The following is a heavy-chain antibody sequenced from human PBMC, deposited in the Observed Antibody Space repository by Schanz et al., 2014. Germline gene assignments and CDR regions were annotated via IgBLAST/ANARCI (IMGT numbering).Heavy chain of an antibody. Sequence: VQLVESGGGLVKPGGSLRLSCAASGFTFNNFGMNWVRQAPGKGLEWVSCITGGSTTYTYYADSVRGRFTISRDNAKSSGYLQMNSLIAEDTAVYYCARSGVDVWGQGTTVTVSS. CDR1: GFTFNNFG. J-gene: IGHJ6*02. V-gene: IGHV3-21*02. D-gene: IGHD3-10*01. CDR3: ARSGVDV. CDR2: ITGGSTTYT.